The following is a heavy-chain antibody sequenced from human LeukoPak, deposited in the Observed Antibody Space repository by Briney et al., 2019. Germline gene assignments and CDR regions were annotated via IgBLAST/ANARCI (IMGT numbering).Heavy chain of an antibody. V-gene: IGHV3-74*01. CDR1: GFTFSSYW. D-gene: IGHD4/OR15-4a*01. CDR2: INSDGSST. CDR3: ARRAGAYSHPYDY. J-gene: IGHJ4*02. Sequence: GGSLRLSCAASGFTFSSYWMHWVRQAPGKGLVWVSRINSDGSSTSYADSVKGRFTISRDNAKNSLYLQMNSLRAEDTAVYYCARRAGAYSHPYDYWGQGTLVTVSS.